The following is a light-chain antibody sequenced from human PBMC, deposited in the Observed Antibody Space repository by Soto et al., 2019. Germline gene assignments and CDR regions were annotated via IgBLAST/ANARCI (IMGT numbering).Light chain of an antibody. J-gene: IGKJ1*01. V-gene: IGKV3-15*01. CDR3: QQYNNWPPWT. Sequence: EIVMTQSPATLSVSPGERATLSCRDSQSVSSNLAWYQQKPGQAPRLLIYGASTRATGIPARFGGSGSGTECTLTISSLQSEDFAVYYCQQYNNWPPWTFGQGTKVEIK. CDR2: GAS. CDR1: QSVSSN.